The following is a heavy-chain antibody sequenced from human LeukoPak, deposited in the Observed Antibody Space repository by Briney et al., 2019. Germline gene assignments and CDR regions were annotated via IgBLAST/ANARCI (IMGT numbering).Heavy chain of an antibody. Sequence: GGSLRLSCATSGFTFSTYTMNWVRQAPGKGLEWVAVISYDGSNKYYADSVKGRFTISRDNSKNTLYLQMNSLRAEDTAVYYCAKDRGGTGGIDYWGQGTLVTVSS. CDR1: GFTFSTYT. CDR3: AKDRGGTGGIDY. J-gene: IGHJ4*02. D-gene: IGHD4-23*01. V-gene: IGHV3-30*18. CDR2: ISYDGSNK.